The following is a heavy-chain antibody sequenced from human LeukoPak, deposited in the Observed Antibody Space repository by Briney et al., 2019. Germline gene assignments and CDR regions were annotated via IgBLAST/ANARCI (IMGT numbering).Heavy chain of an antibody. CDR3: ARSLLYYYGMDV. V-gene: IGHV3-21*01. Sequence: PGGSLRLSCAASGFTFSSYSMNWVRQAPGKGLEWVSSITGSSSYIHYADSVKGRFTISRDNAKNSLYLQMNSLRAEDTAVYYCARSLLYYYGMDVWGQGTTVTVSS. J-gene: IGHJ6*02. CDR2: ITGSSSYI. CDR1: GFTFSSYS. D-gene: IGHD2/OR15-2a*01.